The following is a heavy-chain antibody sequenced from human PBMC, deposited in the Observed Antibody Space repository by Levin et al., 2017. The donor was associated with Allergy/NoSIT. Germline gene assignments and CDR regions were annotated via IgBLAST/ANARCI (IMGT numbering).Heavy chain of an antibody. D-gene: IGHD4-17*01. J-gene: IGHJ3*02. V-gene: IGHV3-30-3*01. CDR1: GFTFSSYA. CDR2: ISYDGSNK. CDR3: ARSDYGDYPFSDAFDI. Sequence: GGSLRLSCAASGFTFSSYAMHWVRQAPGKGLEWVAVISYDGSNKYYADSVKGRFTISRDNSKNTLYLQMNSPRAEDTAVYYCARSDYGDYPFSDAFDIWGQGTMVTVSS.